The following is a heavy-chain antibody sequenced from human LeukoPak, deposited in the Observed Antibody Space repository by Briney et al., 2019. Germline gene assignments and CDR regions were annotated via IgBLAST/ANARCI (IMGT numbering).Heavy chain of an antibody. D-gene: IGHD3-10*01. CDR1: GFTFSDYY. J-gene: IGHJ6*02. CDR3: ARGSVQGVRGVITDYYYYGMDV. CDR2: ISSSGSTI. Sequence: PGGSLRLSCAASGFTFSDYYMSWIRQAPGEGLEWVSYISSSGSTIYYADSVKGRFTISRDNAKNSLYLQMNSLRAEDTAVYYCARGSVQGVRGVITDYYYYGMDVWGQGTTVTVSS. V-gene: IGHV3-11*01.